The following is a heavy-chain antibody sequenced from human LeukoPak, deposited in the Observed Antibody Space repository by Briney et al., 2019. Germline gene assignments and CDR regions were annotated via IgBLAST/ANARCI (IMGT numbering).Heavy chain of an antibody. CDR1: GFTFSSYA. CDR2: ISYDGSNK. Sequence: GGSLRLSCAASGFTFSSYAMHWVRQAPGKGLEWVAVISYDGSNKYYADSVKGRLTISRDNSKNTLYLQMNSLRAEDTAVYYCARGPKYQLLSGMDVWGQGTTVTVSS. V-gene: IGHV3-30-3*01. J-gene: IGHJ6*02. D-gene: IGHD2-2*01. CDR3: ARGPKYQLLSGMDV.